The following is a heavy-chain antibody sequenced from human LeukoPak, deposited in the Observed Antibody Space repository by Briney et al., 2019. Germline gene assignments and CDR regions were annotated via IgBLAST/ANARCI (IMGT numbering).Heavy chain of an antibody. V-gene: IGHV4-34*01. D-gene: IGHD4-17*01. CDR3: ARGQGTVTTH. J-gene: IGHJ4*02. CDR1: GGSFRGYY. Sequence: SETLSLTCAVSGGSFRGYYWTWIRQPPGKGLEWIGEINHSGSANYNPSLKSRVTISLDTSKNQFSLKLSSVTAADTAVYYCARGQGTVTTHWGQGTLVTVSS. CDR2: INHSGSA.